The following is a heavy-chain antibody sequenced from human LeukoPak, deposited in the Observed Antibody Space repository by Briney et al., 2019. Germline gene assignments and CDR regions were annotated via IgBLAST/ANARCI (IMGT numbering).Heavy chain of an antibody. Sequence: GGSLRLSCVVSGFTVNSNYMSWVRQAPGKGLEWVSVIYSGGTTNYADSVKGRFIVHRDNSKNTLYLQMNSLRVEDTAVYYCASKVTTGYWGQGTLVTVSS. D-gene: IGHD4-17*01. CDR2: IYSGGTT. CDR1: GFTVNSNY. V-gene: IGHV3-66*01. CDR3: ASKVTTGY. J-gene: IGHJ4*02.